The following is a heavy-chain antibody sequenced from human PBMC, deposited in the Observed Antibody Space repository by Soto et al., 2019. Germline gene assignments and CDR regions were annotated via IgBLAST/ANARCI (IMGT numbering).Heavy chain of an antibody. CDR3: ARIEVGLSYFDL. V-gene: IGHV4-59*08. D-gene: IGHD2-2*01. CDR1: GGSIKSSY. J-gene: IGHJ2*01. Sequence: QVQLQESGPGLVKPSETLSLTCIVSGGSIKSSYWSWVRQPPGEGLEWIGYMYNRGGTNYNPSLKSRVTLSIDTSKNQFSLNLTSVTAADAAVYYCARIEVGLSYFDLWGRGTQVTVSS. CDR2: MYNRGGT.